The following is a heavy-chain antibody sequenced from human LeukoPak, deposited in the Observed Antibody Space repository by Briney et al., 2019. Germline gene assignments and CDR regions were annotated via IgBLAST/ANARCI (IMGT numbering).Heavy chain of an antibody. CDR1: GYRFTKSW. CDR2: IYPDDSRT. V-gene: IGHV5-51*01. J-gene: IGHJ4*02. D-gene: IGHD3-3*01. Sequence: GESLRISCKGSGYRFTKSWIGWVRQMPGKGLEWLGIIYPDDSRTRYSPSFQGQVTISVDKSISTAYLQWSSLQASDTAMYYCARHESSRGTIFGVAADYWGQGTLVTVSS. CDR3: ARHESSRGTIFGVAADY.